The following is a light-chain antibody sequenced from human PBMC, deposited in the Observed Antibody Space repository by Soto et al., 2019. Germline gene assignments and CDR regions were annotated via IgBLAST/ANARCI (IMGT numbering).Light chain of an antibody. Sequence: QSVLTQPASVSGSPGQSITIPCTGTSSDVGSNNLVSWYQQHPGKAPKLLIYEGSKRPSGVSNRFSGSKSGNTASLTISGLQAEDDADYYCCSYAGGYVFGTGTKVHVL. CDR2: EGS. CDR1: SSDVGSNNL. V-gene: IGLV2-23*01. CDR3: CSYAGGYV. J-gene: IGLJ1*01.